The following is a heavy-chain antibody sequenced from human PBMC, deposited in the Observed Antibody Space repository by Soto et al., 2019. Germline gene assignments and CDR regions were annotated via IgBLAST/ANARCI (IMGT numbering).Heavy chain of an antibody. CDR1: GFSLSNARLG. CDR3: ALIKDCSRTDCYLASFDP. J-gene: IGHJ5*02. Sequence: QVTLKESGPVVVKPTETLTLTCTVSGFSLSNARLGVSWIRQPPGKALERLAHIFSNDDKSYSTSLKNRLTLSKDTSKSQVVLTMTNMDPVDSATYFCALIKDCSRTDCYLASFDPWGQGTLVTVSS. CDR2: IFSNDDK. V-gene: IGHV2-26*01. D-gene: IGHD2-2*01.